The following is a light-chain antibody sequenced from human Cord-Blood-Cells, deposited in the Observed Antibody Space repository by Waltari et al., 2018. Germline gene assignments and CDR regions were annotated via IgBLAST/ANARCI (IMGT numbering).Light chain of an antibody. Sequence: DIQMTQSPSTLSASVGDRVTITCRASQSISSWLAWYQQKPGKAPKLLIYDASSLESGVPSRFSGSGSGTEFNLTISSLQPDDFATYYCQQDNSYSWTFGQGTKVEIK. CDR2: DAS. V-gene: IGKV1-5*01. CDR3: QQDNSYSWT. J-gene: IGKJ1*01. CDR1: QSISSW.